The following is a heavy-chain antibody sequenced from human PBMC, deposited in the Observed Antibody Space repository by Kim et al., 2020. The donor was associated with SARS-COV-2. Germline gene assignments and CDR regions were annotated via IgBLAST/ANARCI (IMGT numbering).Heavy chain of an antibody. V-gene: IGHV1-18*01. J-gene: IGHJ4*02. Sequence: HGNTNYARKVKGRVTMPTDTSTSTAYMELRSLRSDDTAIYYCARDPFDYWGQGTLVTVSS. CDR2: HGNT. CDR3: ARDPFDY.